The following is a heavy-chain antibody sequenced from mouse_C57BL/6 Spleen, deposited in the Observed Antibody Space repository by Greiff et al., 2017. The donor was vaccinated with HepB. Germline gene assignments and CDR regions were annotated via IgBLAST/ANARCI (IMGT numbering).Heavy chain of an antibody. Sequence: QVQLQQSGPELVKPGASVKISCKASGYAFSSSWMNWVKQRPGKGLEWIGRIYPGDGDTNYNGKFKGKATLTADKTSSTAYMQLSSLTFEDSAVYFCARSRGYYAMDYWGQGTSVTVSS. CDR2: IYPGDGDT. CDR1: GYAFSSSW. J-gene: IGHJ4*01. CDR3: ARSRGYYAMDY. V-gene: IGHV1-82*01.